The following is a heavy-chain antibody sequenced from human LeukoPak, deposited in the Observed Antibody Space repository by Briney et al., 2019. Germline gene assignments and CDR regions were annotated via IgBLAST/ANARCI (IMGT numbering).Heavy chain of an antibody. D-gene: IGHD6-13*01. CDR2: ISGAGGTT. J-gene: IGHJ5*02. CDR1: GFNFDDYA. CDR3: AKDRAAGTPYSWFDP. V-gene: IGHV3-43*02. Sequence: PGGSLRLSCAASGFNFDDYAMHWVRQAPGKGLEWVSFISGAGGTTYYADSVKGRFTISRDNSKNSLYLQMNSLRIEDTALYYCAKDRAAGTPYSWFDPWGQGTLVTVSS.